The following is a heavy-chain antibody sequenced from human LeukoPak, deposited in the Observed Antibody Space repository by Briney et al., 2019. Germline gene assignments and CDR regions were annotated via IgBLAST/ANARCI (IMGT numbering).Heavy chain of an antibody. CDR2: IYYSGST. Sequence: SETLSLTCTVSGCCISSYYWSWIRQPPGKGLEWIGYIYYSGSTNFNPSLKSRVTISVDTSKNQFSLKLSSVTAADTAVYYCARSMYSSSWTETDYWGQGTLVTVSS. CDR1: GCCISSYY. CDR3: ARSMYSSSWTETDY. D-gene: IGHD6-13*01. J-gene: IGHJ4*02. V-gene: IGHV4-59*08.